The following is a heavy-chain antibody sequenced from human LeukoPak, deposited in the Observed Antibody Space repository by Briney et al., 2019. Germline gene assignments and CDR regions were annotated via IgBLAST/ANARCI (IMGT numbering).Heavy chain of an antibody. J-gene: IGHJ4*02. CDR3: AKGSF. CDR1: GFTFSTSA. V-gene: IGHV3-23*01. D-gene: IGHD3-10*01. Sequence: RPGGSLTLSCVLSGFTFSTSAMSWVRQAPGKGLEWVSGISESGGSTYYADSVKGRFTSSRDNSKTTLYLQMNNLRAEDTAAYYCAKGSFWGQGTLVTVSS. CDR2: ISESGGST.